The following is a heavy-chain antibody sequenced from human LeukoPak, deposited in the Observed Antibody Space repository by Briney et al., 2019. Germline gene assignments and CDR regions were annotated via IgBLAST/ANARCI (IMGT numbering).Heavy chain of an antibody. V-gene: IGHV3-30*18. J-gene: IGHJ4*02. CDR3: AKDGRVAAAAYYFDY. Sequence: PGRSLRLSCAASGFTFSNYAMHWVRQAPGKGLEWVAVISDDGSNKYYGDSVKGRFTISRDNSKNTLYLQMNSLRAEDTAVYYCAKDGRVAAAAYYFDYWGQGTLATVSS. D-gene: IGHD6-13*01. CDR2: ISDDGSNK. CDR1: GFTFSNYA.